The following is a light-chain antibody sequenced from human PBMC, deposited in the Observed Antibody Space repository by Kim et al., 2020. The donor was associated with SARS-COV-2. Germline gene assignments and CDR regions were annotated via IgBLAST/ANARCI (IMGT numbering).Light chain of an antibody. Sequence: LSPVERATLSCRASRGGGYLAWYQQKPGQAPRLLIYGASSRASGIPDRFSGSGSRTDSTLTISRLEPEDFAVYYCQHYETSPPITFGRGTRLEIK. V-gene: IGKV3-20*01. CDR3: QHYETSPPIT. CDR2: GAS. J-gene: IGKJ5*01. CDR1: RGGGY.